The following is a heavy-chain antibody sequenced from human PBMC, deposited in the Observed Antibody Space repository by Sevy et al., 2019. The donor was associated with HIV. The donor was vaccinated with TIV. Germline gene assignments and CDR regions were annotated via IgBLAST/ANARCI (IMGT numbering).Heavy chain of an antibody. Sequence: GGSLRLSCAASGFTFNIYSMSWVRQTPGKGLGWVATLSFGCGKINHADSAKGRFTMSREDSKNAVSLQMTDPGVVDLLTFDSGKINPSDPVERRFPMTRDDSKTRVYLQMNNLGVEDTAIYYCAREGCTKPHDYWGQGTLVTVSS. CDR2: LSFGCGKI. CDR3: GKINPSDPVERRFPMTRDDSKTRVYLQMNNLGVEDTAIYYCAREGCTKPHDY. CDR1: GFTFNIYS. D-gene: IGHD1-26*01. J-gene: IGHJ4*02. V-gene: IGHV3-23*01.